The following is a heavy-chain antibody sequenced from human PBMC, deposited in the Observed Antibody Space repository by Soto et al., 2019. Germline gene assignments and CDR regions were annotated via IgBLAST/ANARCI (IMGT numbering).Heavy chain of an antibody. CDR1: GFTLTSSP. CDR3: AAFFHVEVGVPAVRSVLAF. V-gene: IGHV1-58*01. J-gene: IGHJ3*01. D-gene: IGHD2-15*01. Sequence: PLKGYCKAAGFTLTSSPVRWGRQARRQRLEWIGWIVVGSGNTNYAQKFQERVTITRDMSTSTAYMELSSLRSEDTAVYYCAAFFHVEVGVPAVRSVLAFRGKGTLDPV. CDR2: IVVGSGNT.